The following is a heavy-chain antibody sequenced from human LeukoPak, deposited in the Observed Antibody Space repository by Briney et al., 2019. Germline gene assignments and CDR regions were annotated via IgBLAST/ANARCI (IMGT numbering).Heavy chain of an antibody. CDR1: GFTFSSYA. V-gene: IGHV3-30-3*01. CDR3: ARDTRGPYYYDSSGYYRY. D-gene: IGHD3-22*01. J-gene: IGHJ4*02. CDR2: ISYDGSNK. Sequence: GGPLRLSCAASGFTFSSYAMHWVRQAPGKGLEWVAVISYDGSNKYYADSVKGRFTISRDNSKNTLYLQMNSLRAEDTAVYYCARDTRGPYYYDSSGYYRYWGQGTLVTVSS.